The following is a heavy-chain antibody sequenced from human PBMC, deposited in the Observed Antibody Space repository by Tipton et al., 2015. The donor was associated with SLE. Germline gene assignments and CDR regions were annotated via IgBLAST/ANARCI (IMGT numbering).Heavy chain of an antibody. CDR2: IYYSGST. D-gene: IGHD3-3*01. CDR3: ARARYYDFWSGYSFDY. CDR1: GGSISSYY. J-gene: IGHJ4*02. V-gene: IGHV4-59*01. Sequence: TLSLTCTVSGGSISSYYWSWIRQPPGKGLEWIGYIYYSGSTNYNPSLKSRVTISVDTSKNQFSLKLSSVTAADTAVYYCARARYYDFWSGYSFDYWGQGTLVTASS.